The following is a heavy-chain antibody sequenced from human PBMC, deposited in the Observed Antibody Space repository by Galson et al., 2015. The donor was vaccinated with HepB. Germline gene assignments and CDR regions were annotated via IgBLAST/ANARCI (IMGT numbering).Heavy chain of an antibody. CDR1: GFTFSNVW. V-gene: IGHV3-15*01. CDR2: IKSKTDGGTT. CDR3: TNAGFYYYGLDV. Sequence: LRLSCAASGFTFSNVWMSWVRQAPGKGLEWVGRIKSKTDGGTTDYAAPVKGRFTISRDDSKNTLYLQINSLKTEDTAVYYCTNAGFYYYGLDVWGQGTTVTVSS. D-gene: IGHD2-15*01. J-gene: IGHJ6*02.